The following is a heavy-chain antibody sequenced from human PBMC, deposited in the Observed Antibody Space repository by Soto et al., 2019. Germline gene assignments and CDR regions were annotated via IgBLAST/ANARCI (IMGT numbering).Heavy chain of an antibody. J-gene: IGHJ6*02. Sequence: GEALKISCKGSGYSFSSYWISWVRQMPGKGLEWMGRIDPSDSYTNYSPSFQGHVTISADKSISTAYLQWSSLKASDTAMYYCARLGCSSTSCYAHYYYGMDVWGQGTTVTVSS. D-gene: IGHD2-2*01. CDR2: IDPSDSYT. V-gene: IGHV5-10-1*01. CDR3: ARLGCSSTSCYAHYYYGMDV. CDR1: GYSFSSYW.